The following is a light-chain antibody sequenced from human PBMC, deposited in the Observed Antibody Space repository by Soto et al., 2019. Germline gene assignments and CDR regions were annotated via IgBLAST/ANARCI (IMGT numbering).Light chain of an antibody. CDR3: QQYGSSPRT. Sequence: EIVLTQSPDTLSLSPGERATLSCRARQSVSNSHLAWYQQKPGQAPRLLIHGASSRATGIPDRFSGSGSGTDFTLIISRLEPEDFVVYYCQQYGSSPRTFGQGTKVQIK. CDR1: QSVSNSH. J-gene: IGKJ1*01. V-gene: IGKV3-20*01. CDR2: GAS.